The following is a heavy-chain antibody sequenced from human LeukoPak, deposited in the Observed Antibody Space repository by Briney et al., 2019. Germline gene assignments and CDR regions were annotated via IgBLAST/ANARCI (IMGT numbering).Heavy chain of an antibody. J-gene: IGHJ6*03. Sequence: SETLSLTCTVSGGSISSYYWSWIRQPPGKGLEWIGYTYYSGSTNYNPSLKSRVTISVDTSKNQFSLKLSSVTAADTAVYYCARVRAVAGYYYMDVWGKGTTVTVSS. CDR3: ARVRAVAGYYYMDV. CDR2: TYYSGST. D-gene: IGHD6-19*01. CDR1: GGSISSYY. V-gene: IGHV4-59*01.